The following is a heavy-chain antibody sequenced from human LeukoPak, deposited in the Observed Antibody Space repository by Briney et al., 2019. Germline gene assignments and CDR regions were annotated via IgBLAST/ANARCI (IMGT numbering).Heavy chain of an antibody. CDR3: ARSYSGSYYGWVAVYYFDY. CDR1: GYSISSGHY. J-gene: IGHJ4*02. Sequence: SETLSLTCTVSGYSISSGHYWGWIRHPPGKGLEWIGNIYHSGSTYYNPSLKSRVTISVDTSKNQFSLKLRSDDTAVYYCARSYSGSYYGWVAVYYFDYWGQGTLVTVSS. CDR2: IYHSGST. V-gene: IGHV4-38-2*02. D-gene: IGHD1-26*01.